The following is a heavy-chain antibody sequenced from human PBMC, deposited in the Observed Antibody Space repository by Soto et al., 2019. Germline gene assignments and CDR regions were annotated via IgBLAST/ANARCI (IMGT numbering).Heavy chain of an antibody. V-gene: IGHV1-69*01. Sequence: QVQLVQSGAEVKKPVSSVKVSCKASGGTFSSYAISWVRQAPGQGLEWLGGIIPIFCTANYAQKFQGRATITADESTSTAYMDLRSLRSEETAVYDCGRDPLGYCSGGSCCAGTRGELYYYYGMDVWGHGATVTVSS. CDR1: GGTFSSYA. D-gene: IGHD2-15*01. J-gene: IGHJ6*02. CDR3: GRDPLGYCSGGSCCAGTRGELYYYYGMDV. CDR2: IIPIFCTA.